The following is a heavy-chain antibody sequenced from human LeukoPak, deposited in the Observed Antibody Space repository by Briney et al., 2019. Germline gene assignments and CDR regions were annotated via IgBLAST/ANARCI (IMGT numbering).Heavy chain of an antibody. CDR3: AELGITMIGGV. Sequence: GGSLRLSCAASGFTFSSYSMNWVRQAPGKGLEWVSSISTSSHYMYYADSVKGRFTISRDNAKNSLYLQMNSLRAEDTAVYYCAELGITMIGGVWGKGTTVTISS. D-gene: IGHD3-10*02. V-gene: IGHV3-21*01. CDR1: GFTFSSYS. J-gene: IGHJ6*04. CDR2: ISTSSHYM.